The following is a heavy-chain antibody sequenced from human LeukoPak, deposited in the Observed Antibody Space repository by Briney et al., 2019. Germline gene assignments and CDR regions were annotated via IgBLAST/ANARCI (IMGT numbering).Heavy chain of an antibody. CDR3: ARGRQIWELWFDP. CDR2: IIPIFGTA. J-gene: IGHJ5*02. D-gene: IGHD1-26*01. CDR1: GYTFTGNY. V-gene: IGHV1-69*06. Sequence: GASVKVSCKASGYTFTGNYMHWVRQAPGQGLEWMGGIIPIFGTANYAQKFQGRVTITADKSTSTAYMELRSLRSDDTAVYYCARGRQIWELWFDPWGQGTLVTVSS.